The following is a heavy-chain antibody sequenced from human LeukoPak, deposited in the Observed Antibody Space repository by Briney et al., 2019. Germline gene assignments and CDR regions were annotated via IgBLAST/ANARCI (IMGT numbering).Heavy chain of an antibody. D-gene: IGHD6-13*01. CDR1: GFTFSSYA. J-gene: IGHJ4*02. Sequence: GSLRLSCAASGFTFSSYAMSWIRQPPGKGLEWIGSIYYSGSTYYNPSLKSRVTISVDTSKNQFSLKLSSVTAADTAVYYCASEAAGTSHFDYWGQGTLVTVSS. CDR3: ASEAAGTSHFDY. V-gene: IGHV4-39*01. CDR2: IYYSGST.